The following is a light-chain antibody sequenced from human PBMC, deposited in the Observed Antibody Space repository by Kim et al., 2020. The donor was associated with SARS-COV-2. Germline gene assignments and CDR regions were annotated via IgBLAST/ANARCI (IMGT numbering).Light chain of an antibody. V-gene: IGLV4-69*01. CDR1: SGRINYA. Sequence: AVKLTSTRGSGRINYAIAWLQQQPGKGPRYLMRVYSDGRHTKGDGIPDRFSGSSSGSEYSLTISSLQSEDEADYYCQTWGSGIGVFGGGTQLTVL. CDR2: VYSDGRH. J-gene: IGLJ2*01. CDR3: QTWGSGIGV.